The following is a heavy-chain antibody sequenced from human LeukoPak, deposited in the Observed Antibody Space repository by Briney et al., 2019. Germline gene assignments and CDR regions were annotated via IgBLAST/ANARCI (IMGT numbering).Heavy chain of an antibody. V-gene: IGHV3-48*01. Sequence: GGSLRLSCAASGFTFSTCSMNWVRQAPGKGLEWISYISVSRSTIYYADSVKGRFTISRDNAKNSLYLQMNSLRAEDTAVYYCARDRWGFFESWGQGTLVTVSS. CDR3: ARDRWGFFES. CDR2: ISVSRSTI. CDR1: GFTFSTCS. D-gene: IGHD3-3*01. J-gene: IGHJ4*02.